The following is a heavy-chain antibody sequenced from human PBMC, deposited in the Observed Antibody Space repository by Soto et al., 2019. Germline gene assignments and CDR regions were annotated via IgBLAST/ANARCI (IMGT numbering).Heavy chain of an antibody. CDR2: ISGSGGST. J-gene: IGHJ6*02. CDR3: AKDLLTTAYYYYYGMDV. Sequence: GGSLRLSCAASGFTFNNYAMSWVRQAPGKGLEWVSAISGSGGSTYYADSVKGRFTISRDNSKNTLYLQMNSLRAEDTAVYYCAKDLLTTAYYYYYGMDVWGQGTPVTVSS. V-gene: IGHV3-23*01. CDR1: GFTFNNYA. D-gene: IGHD4-17*01.